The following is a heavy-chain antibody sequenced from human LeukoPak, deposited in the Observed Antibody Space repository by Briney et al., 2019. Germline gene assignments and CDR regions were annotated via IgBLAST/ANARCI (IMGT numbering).Heavy chain of an antibody. CDR1: GGSFSGYY. D-gene: IGHD3-3*01. CDR3: ARHGSRTKYYYYYYMDV. Sequence: SETLSLTCAVYGGSFSGYYWSWIRQPPGKGLEWIGEINHSGSTNYNPSLKSRVTISVDTSKNQFSLKLSSVTAADTAVYYCARHGSRTKYYYYYYMDVWGKGTTVTISS. J-gene: IGHJ6*03. CDR2: INHSGST. V-gene: IGHV4-34*01.